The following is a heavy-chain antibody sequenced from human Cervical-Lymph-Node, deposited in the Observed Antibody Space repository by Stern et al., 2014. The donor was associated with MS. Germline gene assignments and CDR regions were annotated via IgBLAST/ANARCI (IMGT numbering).Heavy chain of an antibody. Sequence: EVQLVESGAVVKKPGESLKISCKAFGYTFSDYWIGWVRLMPGKGLEWVAIIYPGIYPGDSGIRYSPAFQGQVTISVDKSISTAYLQWSSLKASDTAMYYCVRPRYSTSWPDGFNIWGQGTKVTVST. J-gene: IGHJ3*02. D-gene: IGHD2-2*01. CDR1: GYTFSDYW. V-gene: IGHV5-51*01. CDR2: IYPGIYPGDSGI. CDR3: VRPRYSTSWPDGFNI.